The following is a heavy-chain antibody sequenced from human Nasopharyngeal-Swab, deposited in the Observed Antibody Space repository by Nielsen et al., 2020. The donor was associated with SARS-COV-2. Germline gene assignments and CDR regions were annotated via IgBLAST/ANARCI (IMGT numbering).Heavy chain of an antibody. Sequence: SETLSLTCTVSGGSISSSSYYWGWIRQPPGKGLEWIGSIYYSGSTYYNPSLKSRVTISVDTSKNQFSLKLSSVTAADTAVYYCADRSGYVPGGWFDPWGQGTLVTVSS. D-gene: IGHD5-12*01. CDR2: IYYSGST. V-gene: IGHV4-39*01. CDR1: GGSISSSSYY. J-gene: IGHJ5*02. CDR3: ADRSGYVPGGWFDP.